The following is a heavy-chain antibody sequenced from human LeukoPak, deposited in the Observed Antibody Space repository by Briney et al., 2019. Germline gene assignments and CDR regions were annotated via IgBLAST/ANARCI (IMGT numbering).Heavy chain of an antibody. J-gene: IGHJ6*02. V-gene: IGHV1-8*01. CDR3: ARAISVDKTYYDFCSGRMDV. CDR1: GYTFTSYD. CDR2: MNPNSGNT. D-gene: IGHD3-3*01. Sequence: ASVKVSCKASGYTFTSYDINWVRQATGQGLEWMGWMNPNSGNTGYAQKFQGRVTMTRNTSISTAYMELSSLRSEDTAVYYCARAISVDKTYYDFCSGRMDVWGQGTTVTVSS.